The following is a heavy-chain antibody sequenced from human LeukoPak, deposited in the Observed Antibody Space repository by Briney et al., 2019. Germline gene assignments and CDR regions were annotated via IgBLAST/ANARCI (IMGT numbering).Heavy chain of an antibody. CDR3: ARQYSSGYYFDY. D-gene: IGHD5-18*01. CDR2: SYYSWSS. CDR1: GGSISSYY. V-gene: IGHV4-59*01. Sequence: SETLSLTCTVSGGSISSYYWSWIRQPPGKGLEWIGYSYYSWSSNYNPSLKSRVTISVETSKNQFSLKLSSVTAADTAVYYCARQYSSGYYFDYWGQGTLVTVYS. J-gene: IGHJ4*02.